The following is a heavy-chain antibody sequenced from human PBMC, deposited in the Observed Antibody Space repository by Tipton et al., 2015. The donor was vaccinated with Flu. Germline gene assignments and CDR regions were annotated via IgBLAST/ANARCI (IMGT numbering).Heavy chain of an antibody. V-gene: IGHV4-4*07. D-gene: IGHD1-26*01. CDR3: ARGSRETPSDY. CDR1: GGSISSYY. J-gene: IGHJ4*02. Sequence: LRLSCTVSGGSISSYYWSWIRQPAGKGLEWIGRIYTSGSTNYNPSLKSRVTMSVDTSKNQFSLKLSSVTAADTAVYYCARGSRETPSDYWGQGTLVTVSS. CDR2: IYTSGST.